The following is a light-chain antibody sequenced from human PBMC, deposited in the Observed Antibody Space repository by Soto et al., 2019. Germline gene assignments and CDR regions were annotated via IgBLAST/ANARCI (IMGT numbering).Light chain of an antibody. CDR2: KVS. Sequence: DIRMTQSPSSLSASVEDRVTITCRASHTVRTYLNWYQQKPGKAPKLLIYKVSTLESGVPSRFSGGGSGTEVTLTISSLQPDDFATYYCHQYNSNPCTFGQGTKVDIK. J-gene: IGKJ1*01. CDR3: HQYNSNPCT. CDR1: HTVRTY. V-gene: IGKV1-5*03.